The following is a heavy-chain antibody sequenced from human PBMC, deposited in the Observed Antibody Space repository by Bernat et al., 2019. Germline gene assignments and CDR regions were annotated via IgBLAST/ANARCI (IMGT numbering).Heavy chain of an antibody. Sequence: QVQLVQSGAEVKKPGASVKVSCKASGYTFTSYYMHWVRQSPGPGLEWMGISNPSGGSTSYAQKFQGRVTMTRDTSTSTVYMGLSSLGSEDTAVYYCAREWHDSSGYYYPEDYFDYWGQGTLVTVSS. J-gene: IGHJ4*02. CDR1: GYTFTSYY. V-gene: IGHV1-46*03. D-gene: IGHD3-22*01. CDR2: SNPSGGST. CDR3: AREWHDSSGYYYPEDYFDY.